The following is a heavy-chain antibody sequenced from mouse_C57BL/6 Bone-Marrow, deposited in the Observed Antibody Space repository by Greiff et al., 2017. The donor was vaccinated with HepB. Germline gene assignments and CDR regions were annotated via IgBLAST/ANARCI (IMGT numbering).Heavy chain of an antibody. CDR3: ARALLRRGAMDY. D-gene: IGHD1-2*01. CDR1: GFTFSSYA. Sequence: DVQLVESGGGLVKPGGSLKLSCAASGFTFSSYAMSWVRQTPEKRLEWVATISDGGSYTYYPDNVKGRFTISRDNAKNNLYLQMSHLKSEDTAMYYCARALLRRGAMDYWGQGTSVTVSS. J-gene: IGHJ4*01. V-gene: IGHV5-4*01. CDR2: ISDGGSYT.